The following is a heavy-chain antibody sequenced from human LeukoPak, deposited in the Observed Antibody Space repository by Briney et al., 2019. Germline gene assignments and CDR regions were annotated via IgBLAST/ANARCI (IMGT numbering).Heavy chain of an antibody. D-gene: IGHD3-3*01. V-gene: IGHV4-59*01. J-gene: IGHJ5*02. CDR1: GGSISSYY. CDR2: IYYSGST. CDR3: ARDFFSATIFGVVSDRGFDP. Sequence: KPSETLSLTCTVSGGSISSYYWSWIRQPPGKGLEWIGYIYYSGSTNYNPSLKSRVTISVDTSKNQFSLKLGSVTAADTAVYYCARDFFSATIFGVVSDRGFDPWGQGTLVTVSS.